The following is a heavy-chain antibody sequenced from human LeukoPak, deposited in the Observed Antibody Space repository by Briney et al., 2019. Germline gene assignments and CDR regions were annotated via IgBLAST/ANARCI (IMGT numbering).Heavy chain of an antibody. J-gene: IGHJ6*03. V-gene: IGHV3-30*04. CDR3: AKAPGIAAAGLYYYYMDV. D-gene: IGHD6-13*01. CDR2: ISYDGSNK. Sequence: GRSLRLSCAASGFTFSSYAMHWVRQAPGKGLEWVAVISYDGSNKYYADSVKGRFTISRDNSKNTLYLQMNSLRAEDTAVYYCAKAPGIAAAGLYYYYMDVWGKGTTVTVSS. CDR1: GFTFSSYA.